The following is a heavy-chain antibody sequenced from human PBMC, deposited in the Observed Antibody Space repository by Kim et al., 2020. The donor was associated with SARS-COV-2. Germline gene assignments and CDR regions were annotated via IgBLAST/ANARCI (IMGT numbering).Heavy chain of an antibody. CDR3: AASGDIVVVPAAPGPGHYYYGMDV. CDR1: GGTFSSYA. J-gene: IGHJ6*02. V-gene: IGHV1-69*13. D-gene: IGHD2-2*01. CDR2: IIPIFGTA. Sequence: SVKVSCKASGGTFSSYAISWVRQAPGQGLEWMGGIIPIFGTANYAQKFQGRVTITADESTSTAYMELSSLRSEDTAVYYCAASGDIVVVPAAPGPGHYYYGMDVWGQGTTVTVSS.